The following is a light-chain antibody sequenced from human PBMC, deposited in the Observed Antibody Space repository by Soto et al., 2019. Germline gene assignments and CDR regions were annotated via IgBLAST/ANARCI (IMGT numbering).Light chain of an antibody. CDR1: SSDVGGYNY. Sequence: QSALTQPRSVSGSPGQSVTISCTGTSSDVGGYNYVSWYQQHPGKGPKLMIYDVNKRPSGVPDRFSGRKSGNTASLTISGLQAEDEADYYCSSYAGTYTYVFGTGTKLTVL. V-gene: IGLV2-11*01. J-gene: IGLJ1*01. CDR2: DVN. CDR3: SSYAGTYTYV.